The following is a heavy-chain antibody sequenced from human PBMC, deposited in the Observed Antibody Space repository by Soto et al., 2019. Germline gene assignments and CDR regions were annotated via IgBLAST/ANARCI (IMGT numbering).Heavy chain of an antibody. CDR1: GGPFSGYY. CDR3: ARGGTDYHVWSGYYTTLDY. V-gene: IGHV4-34*01. Sequence: PSETLSLTCAVYGGPFSGYYWSWIRQPPGKGLEWIGKINQSGSTNYNPSLKSRVTISVDTSKNQFSLKLSSVTAADTAVYYCARGGTDYHVWSGYYTTLDYWGQGSLVT. D-gene: IGHD3-3*01. CDR2: INQSGST. J-gene: IGHJ4*02.